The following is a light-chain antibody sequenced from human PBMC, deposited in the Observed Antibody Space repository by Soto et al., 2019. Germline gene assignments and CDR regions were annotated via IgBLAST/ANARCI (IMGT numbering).Light chain of an antibody. Sequence: DLQMTQSPSSLSASVGDRVTITCQASQDISNSLNWFQQKPGKAPKLLIYDASNLETGVPSRFSGSGSGTDFTFTISSLQPEDIATYYCQQLDNLPFAFGPGTKVDIK. CDR2: DAS. CDR1: QDISNS. J-gene: IGKJ3*01. V-gene: IGKV1-33*01. CDR3: QQLDNLPFA.